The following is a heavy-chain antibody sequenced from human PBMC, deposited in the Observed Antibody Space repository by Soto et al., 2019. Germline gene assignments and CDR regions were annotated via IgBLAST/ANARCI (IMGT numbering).Heavy chain of an antibody. CDR1: GFTFSSYA. CDR2: ISSSSARI. D-gene: IGHD1-26*01. Sequence: GGSLRLSCAASGFTFSSYAMNWVRQAPGKGLEWVSYISSSSARIEYADSVKGRFTISRDNAKKSLYLQMNSLRDEDTAVYYCASDRSLGSTLYFHLDYWGQGALVTVS. V-gene: IGHV3-48*02. J-gene: IGHJ4*02. CDR3: ASDRSLGSTLYFHLDY.